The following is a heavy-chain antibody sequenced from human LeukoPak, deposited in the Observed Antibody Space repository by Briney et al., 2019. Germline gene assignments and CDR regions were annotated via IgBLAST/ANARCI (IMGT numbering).Heavy chain of an antibody. J-gene: IGHJ6*03. D-gene: IGHD3-9*01. CDR2: INHSGST. CDR1: GGSFSGYY. CDR3: ARDYYDILTGSLSDYYYYYMDV. V-gene: IGHV4-34*01. Sequence: PSETLSLTCAVYGGSFSGYYWSWIRQPPGKGLEWIGEINHSGSTNYNPSLKSRVTISVDTSKNQFSLKLSSVTAADTAVYYCARDYYDILTGSLSDYYYYYMDVWGKGTTVTVSS.